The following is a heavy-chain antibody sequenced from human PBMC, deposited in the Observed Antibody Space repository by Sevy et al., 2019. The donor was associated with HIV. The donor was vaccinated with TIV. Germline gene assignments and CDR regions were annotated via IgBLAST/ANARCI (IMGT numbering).Heavy chain of an antibody. J-gene: IGHJ3*01. CDR3: AKDRYYFDSSGYYYHHDAFDV. CDR2: ISGSGTRT. Sequence: GGSLRLSCAVSGFSFDSYGMTWVRQAPGKGLEWVSGISGSGTRTYYADSVKGRFIISRDNSKNTLYLQMNSLRSEDTAIYYCAKDRYYFDSSGYYYHHDAFDVWGRGTMVTVSS. CDR1: GFSFDSYG. D-gene: IGHD3-22*01. V-gene: IGHV3-23*01.